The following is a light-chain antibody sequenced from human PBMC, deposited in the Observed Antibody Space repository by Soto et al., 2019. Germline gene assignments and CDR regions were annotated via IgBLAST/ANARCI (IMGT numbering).Light chain of an antibody. CDR1: SSDVSSYNR. CDR3: NSYTSSSTYV. V-gene: IGLV2-18*02. CDR2: EVS. Sequence: QSVLTQPPSVSGSPGQSVTTPCTGTSSDVSSYNRVSWYQQPPGTAPKLMIYEVSNRPSGVPDRFSGSKSGNTASLTISGLQAEDEADYYCNSYTSSSTYVFGTGTKVT. J-gene: IGLJ1*01.